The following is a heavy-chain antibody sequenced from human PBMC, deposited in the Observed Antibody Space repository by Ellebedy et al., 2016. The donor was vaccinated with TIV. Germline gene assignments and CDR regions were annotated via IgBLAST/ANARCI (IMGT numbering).Heavy chain of an antibody. J-gene: IGHJ4*02. Sequence: GESLKISCAASGFTFSSYWMTWVRQAPGKGLELVANINYDGSETYYVDSMKGRFTISRDNAKNSLYLQMNSLRAEDTAVYYCVRDRYDSDLDYWGQGTLVTVSS. CDR1: GFTFSSYW. CDR3: VRDRYDSDLDY. CDR2: INYDGSET. D-gene: IGHD3-22*01. V-gene: IGHV3-7*01.